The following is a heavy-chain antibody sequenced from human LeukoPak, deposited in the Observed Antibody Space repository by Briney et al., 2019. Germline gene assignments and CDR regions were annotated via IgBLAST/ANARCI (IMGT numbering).Heavy chain of an antibody. D-gene: IGHD5-12*01. CDR1: GGSISSGGYY. V-gene: IGHV4-31*03. CDR3: AKGGGYDYYYYAMDA. Sequence: SKTLSLTCTVSGGSISSGGYYWSWIRQHPGKGLEWIGYIYYSGSTYYNPSLKSRVTISVDTSKNQFSLKLSSVTAADTAVYYCAKGGGYDYYYYAMDAWGQGTTVTVSS. CDR2: IYYSGST. J-gene: IGHJ6*02.